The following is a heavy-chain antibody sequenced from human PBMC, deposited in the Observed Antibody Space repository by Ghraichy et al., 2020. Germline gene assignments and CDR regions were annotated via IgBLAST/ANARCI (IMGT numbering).Heavy chain of an antibody. D-gene: IGHD3-10*01. CDR1: GGPFSGYY. CDR2: INDAGRS. V-gene: IGHV4-34*01. J-gene: IGHJ4*02. CDR3: ARGPRGPAMVRGGGVDY. Sequence: GSLNISCAVFGGPFSGYYWSWIRQPPGKGLEWIGEINDAGRSNYNPSLKSRVTMSVDTSKKQISLKLESVTAADTAVYYCARGPRGPAMVRGGGVDYWGQGTLVTISS.